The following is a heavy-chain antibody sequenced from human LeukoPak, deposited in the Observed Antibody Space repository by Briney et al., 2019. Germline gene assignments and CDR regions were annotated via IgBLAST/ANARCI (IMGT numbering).Heavy chain of an antibody. D-gene: IGHD4-11*01. CDR1: GFTFSSYS. V-gene: IGHV3-21*01. CDR2: ISSGSSYI. J-gene: IGHJ6*02. Sequence: GGSLRLSCAASGFTFSSYSMNWVRQAPGKGLEWVSYISSGSSYIHYADSVKGRFTISRDNAKNSLYLQMNSLRAEDTAVYYCARDQNLRPSTLTNYGMDVWGQGTTVTVSS. CDR3: ARDQNLRPSTLTNYGMDV.